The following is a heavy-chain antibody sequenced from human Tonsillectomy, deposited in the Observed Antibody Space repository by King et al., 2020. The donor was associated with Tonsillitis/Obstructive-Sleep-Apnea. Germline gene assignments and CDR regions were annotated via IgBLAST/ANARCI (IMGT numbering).Heavy chain of an antibody. D-gene: IGHD2-2*01. CDR1: GFTFSSYG. CDR2: IWYDGSNK. J-gene: IGHJ6*03. CDR3: AGYWGDIVVVPAAILGYYYYMDV. Sequence: VQLVESGGGVVQPGRSLRLSCAASGFTFSSYGMHWVRQAPGKGLEWVAVIWYDGSNKYYADSVKGRFTISRDNSKNTLYLQMNSLRAEDTAVYYCAGYWGDIVVVPAAILGYYYYMDVWGKGTTVTVSS. V-gene: IGHV3-33*01.